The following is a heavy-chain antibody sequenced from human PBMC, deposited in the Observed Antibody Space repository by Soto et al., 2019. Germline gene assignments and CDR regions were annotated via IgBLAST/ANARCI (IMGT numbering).Heavy chain of an antibody. J-gene: IGHJ5*02. CDR2: FFRGGST. D-gene: IGHD2-15*01. CDR1: GVTVSSTF. V-gene: IGHV3-66*01. Sequence: GGSLRLACTASGVTVSSTFMSGVRQAPGKGLDWFSVFFRGGSTYYADSVKGRFTISRDNSKNTLYLQMDSLRVEDTAVYYCARVAEYCSDGSCYGIRLDPWGQGTLVTVSS. CDR3: ARVAEYCSDGSCYGIRLDP.